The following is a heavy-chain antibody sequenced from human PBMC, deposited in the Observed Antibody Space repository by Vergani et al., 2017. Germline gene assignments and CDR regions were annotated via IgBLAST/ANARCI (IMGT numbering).Heavy chain of an antibody. CDR1: GGTFSSYA. CDR2: IIPILGIA. D-gene: IGHD6-13*01. Sequence: QVQLVQSGAEVKKPGSSVKVSCKASGGTFSSYAISWVRQAPGQGLEWMGRIIPILGIANYAQKFQGRVTITADKSTSTAYMELSSLRSEDTAVYYCARDPEGGDIAAAGTYYWGQGTLVTVSS. V-gene: IGHV1-69*04. CDR3: ARDPEGGDIAAAGTYY. J-gene: IGHJ4*02.